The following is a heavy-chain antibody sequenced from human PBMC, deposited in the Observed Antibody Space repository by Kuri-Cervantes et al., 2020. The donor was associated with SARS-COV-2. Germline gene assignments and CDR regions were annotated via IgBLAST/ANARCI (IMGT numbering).Heavy chain of an antibody. Sequence: QTLSLTCAVYGGSFSGYYWSWIRQPPGKGVEWIGEINHSGSTNYNPSLKSRVTISVDTSKNQFSLKLCSVTAADTAVYYCARAVVLWFGAQGSTYNWFDPWGQGTLVTVSS. CDR1: GGSFSGYY. CDR3: ARAVVLWFGAQGSTYNWFDP. CDR2: INHSGST. J-gene: IGHJ5*02. V-gene: IGHV4-34*01. D-gene: IGHD3-10*01.